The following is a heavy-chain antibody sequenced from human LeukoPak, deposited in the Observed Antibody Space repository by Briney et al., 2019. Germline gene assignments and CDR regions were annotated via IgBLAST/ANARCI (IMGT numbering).Heavy chain of an antibody. V-gene: IGHV3-15*01. D-gene: IGHD3-10*01. CDR1: GFTFSHAW. J-gene: IGHJ4*02. Sequence: PGGSLRLSCAASGFTFSHAWMSWVRQAPGKGLEWVGRIKSKTDGGTTDYAVPVKGRFTISRDDSKNTLHLQMNSLKTEDTAVYYCTTDYGSGSYDWGQGTLVTVSS. CDR2: IKSKTDGGTT. CDR3: TTDYGSGSYD.